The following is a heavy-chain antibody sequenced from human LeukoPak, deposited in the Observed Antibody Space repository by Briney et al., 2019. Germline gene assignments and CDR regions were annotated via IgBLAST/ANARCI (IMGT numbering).Heavy chain of an antibody. D-gene: IGHD3-10*01. CDR2: IYDRGPA. CDR1: GYAITSGGFS. J-gene: IGHJ5*01. V-gene: IGHV4-30-2*01. CDR3: ARSRQASGLFNS. Sequence: SETLSLACTVSGYAITSGGFSWNWIRQPPGKGLEWIGCIYDRGPAYYNPSLKSRFTISVDRPKNQFFLNVTSLTAADTAVYYCARSRQASGLFNSWGQGTLVVVSS.